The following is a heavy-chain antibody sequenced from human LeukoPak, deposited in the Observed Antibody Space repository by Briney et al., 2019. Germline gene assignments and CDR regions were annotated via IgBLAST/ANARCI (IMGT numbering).Heavy chain of an antibody. D-gene: IGHD3-10*01. Sequence: GGSLRLSCAASGFTFSNAWMSWVRQAPGKGLEWVGRIKSKTDGGTTDYAAPVKGRFTISRDDSKNTLYLQMNSLKTEDTAVYYCTRDGSGSYPRAPFDYWGQGTLVTVSS. CDR2: IKSKTDGGTT. V-gene: IGHV3-15*01. CDR1: GFTFSNAW. J-gene: IGHJ4*02. CDR3: TRDGSGSYPRAPFDY.